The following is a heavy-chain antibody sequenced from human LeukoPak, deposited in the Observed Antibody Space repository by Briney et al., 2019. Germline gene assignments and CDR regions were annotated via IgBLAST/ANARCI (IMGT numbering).Heavy chain of an antibody. Sequence: PSETLSLTCAVYGGSFSGYYWSWIRQPPGKGLEWIGEINHSGSTNYNPSLKSRVTISVDTSKNQFSLKLSSVTAADTAVYYCARRHRYSYGQRYPYYFDYWGQGTLVTVSS. D-gene: IGHD5-18*01. V-gene: IGHV4-34*01. J-gene: IGHJ4*02. CDR3: ARRHRYSYGQRYPYYFDY. CDR2: INHSGST. CDR1: GGSFSGYY.